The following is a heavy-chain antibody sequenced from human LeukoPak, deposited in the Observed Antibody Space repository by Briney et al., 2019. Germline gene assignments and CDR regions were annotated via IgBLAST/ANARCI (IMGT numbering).Heavy chain of an antibody. CDR2: ISWNSGSI. CDR3: AKEVGATTNYYYGMDV. D-gene: IGHD1-26*01. V-gene: IGHV3-9*01. J-gene: IGHJ6*02. Sequence: GGSLRLSCAASGFTFDDYAMHWVRQAPGKGLEWVSGISWNSGSIGYADSVKGRFTISRDNAKNSLYLQMNSLRAEDTALYYCAKEVGATTNYYYGMDVWGQGITVTVSS. CDR1: GFTFDDYA.